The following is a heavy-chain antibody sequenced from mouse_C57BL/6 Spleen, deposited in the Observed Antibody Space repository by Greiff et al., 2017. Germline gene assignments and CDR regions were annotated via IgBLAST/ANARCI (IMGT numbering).Heavy chain of an antibody. CDR1: GYTFTSYW. J-gene: IGHJ2*01. V-gene: IGHV1-53*01. D-gene: IGHD2-5*01. Sequence: VQLQQPGTELVMPGASVKLSCKASGYTFTSYWMHWVKQRPGQGLEWIGNINPTNGCTNYNQKFKSKATLTVDKSSSTAYMQLSSLTSEDSAVYYCVGAYNSNYVRFDYWGQGTTLTVSS. CDR3: VGAYNSNYVRFDY. CDR2: INPTNGCT.